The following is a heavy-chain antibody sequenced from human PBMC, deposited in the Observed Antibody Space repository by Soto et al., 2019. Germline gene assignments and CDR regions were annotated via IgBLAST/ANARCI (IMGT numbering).Heavy chain of an antibody. CDR2: MNPNSGNT. D-gene: IGHD5-12*01. J-gene: IGHJ6*02. CDR3: ARVGGYDSPVYYYYYGMDV. Sequence: ASVKVSCKASGYTFTSYDINWVRQATGQGLEWMGWMNPNSGNTGYAQKFQGRVTMTRNTSISTAYMELSSLRSEDTAVYYCARVGGYDSPVYYYYYGMDVWGQGTKVTGSS. V-gene: IGHV1-8*01. CDR1: GYTFTSYD.